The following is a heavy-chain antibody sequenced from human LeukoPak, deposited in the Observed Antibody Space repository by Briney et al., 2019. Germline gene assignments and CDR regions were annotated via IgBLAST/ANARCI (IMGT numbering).Heavy chain of an antibody. CDR2: ISSSGSTI. Sequence: GGSLRLSGAASGFTFSSYEMNWVRQAPGKGLEWVSYISSSGSTIYYADSVKGRFTISRDNAKNSLYLQMNSLRAEDTAVYYCARVSGTVTLPLDYWGQGTLVTVSS. CDR1: GFTFSSYE. D-gene: IGHD4-17*01. J-gene: IGHJ4*02. CDR3: ARVSGTVTLPLDY. V-gene: IGHV3-48*03.